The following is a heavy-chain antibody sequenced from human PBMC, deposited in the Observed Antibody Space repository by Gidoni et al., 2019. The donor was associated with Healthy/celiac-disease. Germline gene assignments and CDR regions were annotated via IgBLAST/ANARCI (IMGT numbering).Heavy chain of an antibody. CDR2: IRSKANSYAT. V-gene: IGHV3-73*02. CDR1: GFTFSGSA. CDR3: TRWRDHYGSGSYVDV. D-gene: IGHD3-10*01. Sequence: EVQLVESGGGLVQPGGSLKLSCAASGFTFSGSAMHWVRQASGKGLEWVGRIRSKANSYATAYAASVKGRFTISRDDSKNTAYLQMNSLKTEDTAVYYCTRWRDHYGSGSYVDVWGQGTTVTVSS. J-gene: IGHJ6*02.